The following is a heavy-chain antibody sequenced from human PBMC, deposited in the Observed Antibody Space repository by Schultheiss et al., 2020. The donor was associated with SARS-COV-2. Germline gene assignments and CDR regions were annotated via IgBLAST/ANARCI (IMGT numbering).Heavy chain of an antibody. D-gene: IGHD6-13*01. V-gene: IGHV3-21*01. J-gene: IGHJ6*02. CDR3: ARDEGNSSSWRWVLDYYYYGMDV. CDR2: ISSSSCYI. CDR1: GFTFSSYA. Sequence: GESLKISCATSGFTFSSYAMSWVRQAPGKGLEWVSSISSSSCYIYYADSVKGRFTISRDNAKNSLYLQMNSLRAEDTAVYYCARDEGNSSSWRWVLDYYYYGMDVWGQGTTVTVSS.